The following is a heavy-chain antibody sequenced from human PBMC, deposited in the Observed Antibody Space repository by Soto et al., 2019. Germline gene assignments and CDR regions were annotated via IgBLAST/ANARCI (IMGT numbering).Heavy chain of an antibody. Sequence: EVQLVESGGGLIQPGGSLRLSCAASGFTVSSNYMSWVRQAPGKGLEWVSVIYSGGSTYYADSVKGRFTISRDNSKNTLYLRMNSLRAEDTAVYYCARATPPSLEDSSGPKDYWGQGTLVTVSS. CDR1: GFTVSSNY. D-gene: IGHD3-22*01. V-gene: IGHV3-53*01. CDR3: ARATPPSLEDSSGPKDY. CDR2: IYSGGST. J-gene: IGHJ4*02.